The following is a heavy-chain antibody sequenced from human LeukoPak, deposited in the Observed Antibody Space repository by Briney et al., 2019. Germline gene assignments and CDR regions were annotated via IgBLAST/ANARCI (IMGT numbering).Heavy chain of an antibody. V-gene: IGHV3-23*01. CDR1: GFTFSTYA. J-gene: IGHJ4*02. CDR2: ITDSGGST. CDR3: AKGTTAPSVSIDY. Sequence: GGSLRLSCAASGFTFSTYAMSWVRQTPGKGLEWVSTITDSGGSTYYGDSVKGRCTISRDNSKNTLYLQMNSLRAEDTAVYYCAKGTTAPSVSIDYWGQGTLVTVSS. D-gene: IGHD1-1*01.